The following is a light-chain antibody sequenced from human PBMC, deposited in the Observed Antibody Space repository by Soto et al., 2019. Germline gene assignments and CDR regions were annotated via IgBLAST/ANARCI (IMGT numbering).Light chain of an antibody. V-gene: IGKV1-12*01. CDR3: QQGYSFAFT. J-gene: IGKJ3*01. Sequence: DIQMTQSPSSVSASVGDRVTINCRASQDISSWLAWYQQKPGKAPKLLIYAASNLQSGVPSRFSGSGSGTDFTLTSSSLPPEDFATYFCQQGYSFAFTFGPGTKV. CDR2: AAS. CDR1: QDISSW.